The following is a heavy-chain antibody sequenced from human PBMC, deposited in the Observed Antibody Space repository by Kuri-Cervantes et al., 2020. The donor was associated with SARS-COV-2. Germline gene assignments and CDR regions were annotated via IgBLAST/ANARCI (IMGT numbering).Heavy chain of an antibody. V-gene: IGHV4-34*01. CDR2: INHSGST. Sequence: SETLSLTCAVYGGSFSGYYWSWTRQPPGKGLEWIGEINHSGSTNYNPSLKSRVTISVDTSKNQFSLKLSSVTAADTAVYYCASRYCSGGSCYGGPYYFDYWVQGTLVTVSS. CDR3: ASRYCSGGSCYGGPYYFDY. J-gene: IGHJ4*02. D-gene: IGHD2-15*01. CDR1: GGSFSGYY.